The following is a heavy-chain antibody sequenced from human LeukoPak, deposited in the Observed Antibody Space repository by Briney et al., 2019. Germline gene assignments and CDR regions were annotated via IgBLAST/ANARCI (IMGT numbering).Heavy chain of an antibody. CDR3: ARGRGRFLEWLLLGY. J-gene: IGHJ4*02. CDR2: IIPIFGTA. V-gene: IGHV1-69*05. CDR1: GGTFSSYA. D-gene: IGHD3-3*01. Sequence: SVKVSCKASGGTFSSYAISWVRQAPGQGLERMGGIIPIFGTANYAQKFQGRVTITTDESTSTAYMELSSLRSEDTAVYYCARGRGRFLEWLLLGYWGQGTLVTVSS.